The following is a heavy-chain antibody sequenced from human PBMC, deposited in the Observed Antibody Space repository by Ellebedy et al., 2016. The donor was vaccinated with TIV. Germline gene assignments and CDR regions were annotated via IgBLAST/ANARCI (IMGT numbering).Heavy chain of an antibody. CDR1: GFTFTSYA. Sequence: PGGSLRLSCAASGFTFTSYAMTWVRQAPGKGLEWVSFITHNGATPDYADSVKGRFTISRDNSRNTLYLQMNSLRAEDSAIYFCGRDDVTGNSRWDWLDPWGQGTLVTVSS. D-gene: IGHD6-13*01. CDR3: GRDDVTGNSRWDWLDP. V-gene: IGHV3-23*01. J-gene: IGHJ5*02. CDR2: ITHNGATP.